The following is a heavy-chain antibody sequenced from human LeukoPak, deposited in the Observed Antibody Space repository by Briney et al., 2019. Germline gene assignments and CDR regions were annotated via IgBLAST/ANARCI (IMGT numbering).Heavy chain of an antibody. V-gene: IGHV4-31*03. CDR3: AXGSGYDWNVYFDY. CDR1: GGXIXXGGXX. J-gene: IGHJ4*02. D-gene: IGHD5-12*01. CDR2: XXXSGSX. Sequence: PSETLSLTCTVSGGXIXXGGXXXXXXRQXXXKXXXXXGXXXXSGSXYYKPXLKSRVTISVDTSKNQFSLKLSSVTAADTAVYYCAXGSGYDWNVYFDYWGQGTLVTVSS.